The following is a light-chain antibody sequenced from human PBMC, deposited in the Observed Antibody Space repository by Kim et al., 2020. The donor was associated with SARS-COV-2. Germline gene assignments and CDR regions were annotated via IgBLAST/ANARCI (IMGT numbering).Light chain of an antibody. CDR3: QAWDSSTASWV. Sequence: SSELTQSPSVSVSPGQTASITCSGDKLGEKYACWYQQKPGQSPVLVMYQDNKRPSGIPERFSGSNSGNTATLTISGTQAMDEADYYCQAWDSSTASWVFGGGTKLTVL. V-gene: IGLV3-1*01. J-gene: IGLJ3*02. CDR2: QDN. CDR1: KLGEKY.